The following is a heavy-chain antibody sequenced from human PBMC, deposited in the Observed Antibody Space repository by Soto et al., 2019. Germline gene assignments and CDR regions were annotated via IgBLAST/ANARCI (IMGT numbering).Heavy chain of an antibody. CDR3: ARDYLWSGVVIISVSATGNWFDP. D-gene: IGHD3-3*01. Sequence: ASVKVSCKASGYTFTGYYMLWVRQAPGQGLEWMGWINPNSGGTNYAQKFQGRVTMTRDTSISTAYMELSRLRSDDTAVYYCARDYLWSGVVIISVSATGNWFDPWGQGTLVTVSA. V-gene: IGHV1-2*02. CDR1: GYTFTGYY. CDR2: INPNSGGT. J-gene: IGHJ5*02.